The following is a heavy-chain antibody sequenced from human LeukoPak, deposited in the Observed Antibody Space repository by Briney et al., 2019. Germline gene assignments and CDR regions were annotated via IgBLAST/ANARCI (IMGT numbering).Heavy chain of an antibody. D-gene: IGHD1-26*01. CDR3: ARVSGSLSRPFDY. Sequence: SDTLSLTCTVSGGSISSYYWSWIRQPPGKGLEWIGYIYYSGSTNYNPSLKSRVTISVDTSKNQFSLKLSSVTAADTAVYYCARVSGSLSRPFDYWGQGTLVTVSS. V-gene: IGHV4-59*07. CDR1: GGSISSYY. J-gene: IGHJ4*02. CDR2: IYYSGST.